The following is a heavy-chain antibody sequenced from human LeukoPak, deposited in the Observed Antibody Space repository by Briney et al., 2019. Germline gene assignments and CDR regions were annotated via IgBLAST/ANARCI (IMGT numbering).Heavy chain of an antibody. J-gene: IGHJ4*02. CDR3: ATPYTPREDTAMVNDYVRAGENFDY. CDR2: INPNSGGT. D-gene: IGHD5-18*01. CDR1: GYTFTGYY. Sequence: GASVKVSCKASGYTFTGYYMHWVRQAPGQGLEWMGWINPNSGGTNYAQKFQGRVTMTRDTSISTAYMELSRLRSDDTAVYYCATPYTPREDTAMVNDYVRAGENFDYWGQGTLVTVSS. V-gene: IGHV1-2*02.